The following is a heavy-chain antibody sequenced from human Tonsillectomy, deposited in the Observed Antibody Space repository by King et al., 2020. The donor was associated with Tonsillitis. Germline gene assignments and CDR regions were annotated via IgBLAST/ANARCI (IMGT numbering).Heavy chain of an antibody. J-gene: IGHJ4*02. CDR3: PKEDHGGYNGSGPFDS. Sequence: VQLVESGGGVVQPGGSLRISCVTSGFTFSRYGMHWVRQAPGKGLEWVAFIRPDASNTYYAGSFRGRFTISRDNSKNTLYLQINSLRPEDTALYYCPKEDHGGYNGSGPFDSWGQGILVTVSS. CDR1: GFTFSRYG. D-gene: IGHD3-22*01. CDR2: IRPDASNT. V-gene: IGHV3-30*02.